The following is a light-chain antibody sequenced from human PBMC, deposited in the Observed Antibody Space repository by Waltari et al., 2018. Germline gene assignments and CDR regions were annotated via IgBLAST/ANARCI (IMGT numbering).Light chain of an antibody. J-gene: IGLJ3*02. Sequence: SYELPQTPSVSVSPGQTATISCSGVNLDNKYVSWYQQKAGQSPVRVIYEDYKRPSGIPGRFSGSSSGNTATRTISETQAVDEADYYCHVWDSNTGVFGGGTKLTVL. CDR2: EDY. CDR3: HVWDSNTGV. V-gene: IGLV3-1*01. CDR1: NLDNKY.